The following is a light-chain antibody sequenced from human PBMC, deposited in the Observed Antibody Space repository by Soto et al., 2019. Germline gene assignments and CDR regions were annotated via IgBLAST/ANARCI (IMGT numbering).Light chain of an antibody. Sequence: AIQLTQSPSSLSASVGDRVTITCRASQGIRSALGWYQQKPGKVPKRLIYAAPTLQSGVPSRFSGSGSGTDFTLTISSLQPEDFATYYCLLDFSYFWAFGQGTKVDIK. V-gene: IGKV1-6*01. CDR1: QGIRSA. CDR3: LLDFSYFWA. CDR2: AAP. J-gene: IGKJ1*01.